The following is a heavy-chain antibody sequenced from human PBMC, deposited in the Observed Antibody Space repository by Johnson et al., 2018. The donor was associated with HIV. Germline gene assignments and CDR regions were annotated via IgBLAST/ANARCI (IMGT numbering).Heavy chain of an antibody. D-gene: IGHD2-21*02. CDR1: GFTFSSYA. CDR3: AKDKAVVTALYDAFDI. Sequence: QVQLVESGGGLVQPGGSLRMSCAASGFTFSSYAMHWVRQAPGKGLEWVAFIRYDGSNKYYADSVKGRFTISRDNSKNTLYLQMNSLRAEDTAVYYCAKDKAVVTALYDAFDIWGQGTMVTVSS. CDR2: IRYDGSNK. V-gene: IGHV3-30*02. J-gene: IGHJ3*02.